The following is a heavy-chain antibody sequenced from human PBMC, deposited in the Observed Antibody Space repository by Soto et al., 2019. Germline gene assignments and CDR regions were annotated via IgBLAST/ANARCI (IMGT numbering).Heavy chain of an antibody. Sequence: QVQLVQSGAEVKKPGASVKVSCKASGYTFTSYDINWVRQATGQGLEWMGWMNPNSGNTGYAQKFQGRVTMTRNTSISTAYMELSSLRSEDTAVYYCARGGRYYDFWSGYHPSNYYYYYMDVWGKGTTVTVSS. V-gene: IGHV1-8*01. CDR1: GYTFTSYD. CDR2: MNPNSGNT. CDR3: ARGGRYYDFWSGYHPSNYYYYYMDV. D-gene: IGHD3-3*01. J-gene: IGHJ6*03.